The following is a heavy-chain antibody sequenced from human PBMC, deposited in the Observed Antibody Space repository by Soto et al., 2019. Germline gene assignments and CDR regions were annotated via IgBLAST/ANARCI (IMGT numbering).Heavy chain of an antibody. J-gene: IGHJ5*02. CDR1: GFTFSSYG. V-gene: IGHV3-33*01. CDR3: ARDQSRSVEWELLPASLSS. CDR2: IWYDGSNK. Sequence: GGSLRLSCAASGFTFSSYGMHWVRQAPGKGLEWVAVIWYDGSNKYYADSVKGRFTISRDNSKNTLYLQMNSLRAEDTAAYYCARDQSRSVEWELLPASLSSWGQGTLVTVSS. D-gene: IGHD1-26*01.